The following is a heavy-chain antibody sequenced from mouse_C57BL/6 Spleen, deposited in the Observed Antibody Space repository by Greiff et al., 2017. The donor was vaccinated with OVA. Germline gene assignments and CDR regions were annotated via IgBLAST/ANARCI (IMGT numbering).Heavy chain of an antibody. J-gene: IGHJ4*01. CDR2: INPNNGGT. CDR1: GYTFTDYY. D-gene: IGHD1-1*01. CDR3: ARRGTTVVALYYYAMDY. Sequence: VQLQQSGPELVKPGASVKISCKASGYTFTDYYMNWVKQSHGKSLEWIGDINPNNGGTSYNQKFKGKATLTVDTSSSTAYMELRRLTSEDSAVYYCARRGTTVVALYYYAMDYWGQGTSVTVSS. V-gene: IGHV1-26*01.